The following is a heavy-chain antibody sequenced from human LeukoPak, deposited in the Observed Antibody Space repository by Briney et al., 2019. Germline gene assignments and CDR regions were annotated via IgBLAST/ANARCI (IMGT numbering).Heavy chain of an antibody. D-gene: IGHD3-3*01. CDR1: GGTFSNCA. CDR2: MIPIFGTA. CDR3: ARVSTAGLWSGSAERDHYYMDV. Sequence: ASVTVSFKASGGTFSNCAISWVRQAPGQGLEWVGGMIPIFGTANYAQKFQGRVTITADESTSTAYVELSSLRSEDTAVYYCARVSTAGLWSGSAERDHYYMDVWGKGTTVTVSS. J-gene: IGHJ6*03. V-gene: IGHV1-69*01.